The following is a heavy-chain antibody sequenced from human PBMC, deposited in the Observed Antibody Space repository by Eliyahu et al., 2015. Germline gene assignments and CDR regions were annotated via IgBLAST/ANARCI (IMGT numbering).Heavy chain of an antibody. J-gene: IGHJ4*02. D-gene: IGHD1-26*01. V-gene: IGHV6-1*01. CDR3: ARQWGGATGH. Sequence: QVQLXQSGPGLVXPSQTLXLPCXISGXXXSSNSAAWTWIRQSPSRGLEWLGRTYYRSKWYNDYAVSVKSRITINADTSKNQFSLQLNSVTPEDTAVYYCARQWGGATGHWGQGTLVTVSS. CDR1: GXXXSSNSAA. CDR2: TYYRSKWYN.